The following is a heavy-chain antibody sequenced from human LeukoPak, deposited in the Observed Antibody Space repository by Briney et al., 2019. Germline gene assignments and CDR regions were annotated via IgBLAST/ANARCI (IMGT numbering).Heavy chain of an antibody. V-gene: IGHV3-21*01. CDR1: GFTFSSYS. CDR2: ISSSSSYI. Sequence: PGGSLRLSCAASGFTFSSYSMNWVRRAPGKGLEWVSSISSSSSYIYYADSVKGRFTISRDNAKNSLYLQMNSLRAEDTAVYYCARGVARYYDFWSGYSNWFDPWGQGTLVTVSS. J-gene: IGHJ5*02. CDR3: ARGVARYYDFWSGYSNWFDP. D-gene: IGHD3-3*01.